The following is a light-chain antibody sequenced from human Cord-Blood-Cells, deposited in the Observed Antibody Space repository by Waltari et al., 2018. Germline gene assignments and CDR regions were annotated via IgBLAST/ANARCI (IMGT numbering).Light chain of an antibody. Sequence: DIQMTQSTSSLSASVGDRVTITCRASQSISSYLNWYQQKPGKAPKLLIYAASSLQSGVPSRFSGSGSGTDFTLTISSLQPEDFATYYXQQSYSTPYTFXQGTXLEIX. CDR1: QSISSY. CDR3: QQSYSTPYT. J-gene: IGKJ2*01. CDR2: AAS. V-gene: IGKV1-39*01.